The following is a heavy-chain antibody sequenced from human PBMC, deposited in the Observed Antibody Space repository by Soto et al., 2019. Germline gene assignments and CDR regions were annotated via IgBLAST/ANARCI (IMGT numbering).Heavy chain of an antibody. V-gene: IGHV1-2*04. CDR2: VNPNSGGT. CDR3: ARETRMTAFDW. D-gene: IGHD2-15*01. CDR1: GYTFTDYF. J-gene: IGHJ3*01. Sequence: ASVKVSCKASGYTFTDYFLHWVRQAPGQGLEWMGWVNPNSGGTSYAQKFKDWVTMTRDTSINTAYMELRRLRSDDTALYFCARETRMTAFDWWGQGTMVTVSS.